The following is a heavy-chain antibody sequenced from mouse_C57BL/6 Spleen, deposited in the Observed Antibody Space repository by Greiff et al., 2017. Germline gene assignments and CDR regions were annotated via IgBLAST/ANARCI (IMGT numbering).Heavy chain of an antibody. V-gene: IGHV1-20*01. CDR1: GYSFTGYF. J-gene: IGHJ2*01. CDR2: INPYNGDT. Sequence: EVQLQQSGPELVKPGDSVKISCKASGYSFTGYFMNWVMQSHGKSLEWIGRINPYNGDTFYNQKFKGKATLTVDKSSSTAHMELRSLTSEDSAVYYCARLDGYYLYFDYWGQGTTLTVSS. CDR3: ARLDGYYLYFDY. D-gene: IGHD2-3*01.